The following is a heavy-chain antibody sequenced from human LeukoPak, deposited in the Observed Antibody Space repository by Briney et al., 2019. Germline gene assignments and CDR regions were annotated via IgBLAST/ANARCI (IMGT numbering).Heavy chain of an antibody. Sequence: SETLSLTCAVSGYSISSGYYWGWIRQPPGKGLEWIGSIYHSGSTYYNPSLKSRVTISVDTSKNQFSLKLSSVTAADTAVYYCARQKDTTMEFDYWDQGTLVTVSS. CDR3: ARQKDTTMEFDY. CDR2: IYHSGST. CDR1: GYSISSGYY. V-gene: IGHV4-38-2*01. D-gene: IGHD5-18*01. J-gene: IGHJ4*02.